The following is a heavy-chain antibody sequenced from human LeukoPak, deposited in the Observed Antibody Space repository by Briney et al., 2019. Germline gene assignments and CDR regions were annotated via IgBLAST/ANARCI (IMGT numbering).Heavy chain of an antibody. J-gene: IGHJ5*02. CDR3: ARQDIVLMVYAPGGFDP. CDR2: IYHSGGT. V-gene: IGHV4-38-2*01. CDR1: GYSISSGYY. Sequence: PSETLSLTCAVSGYSISSGYYWGWIRQPPAKGLEWIGIIYHSGGTFYNPSLKSRVAISVDTSKNQFSLKLNSVTAADTAMYYCARQDIVLMVYAPGGFDPWGQGALVTVSS. D-gene: IGHD2-8*01.